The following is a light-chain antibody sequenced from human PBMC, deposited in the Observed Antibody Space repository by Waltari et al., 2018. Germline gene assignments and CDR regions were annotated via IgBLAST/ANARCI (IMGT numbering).Light chain of an antibody. CDR3: AAWDDSLNGL. J-gene: IGLJ2*01. V-gene: IGLV1-44*01. CDR2: SNN. Sequence: QSVLTQPPSASGTPGQRVTISCSGRSSNIGSNTVNWYQQLPGTAPKLLIYSNNQRPSGVPDRFSGSKSGTSASLAISGLQSEDEADYYCAAWDDSLNGLFGGGTKLTVL. CDR1: SSNIGSNT.